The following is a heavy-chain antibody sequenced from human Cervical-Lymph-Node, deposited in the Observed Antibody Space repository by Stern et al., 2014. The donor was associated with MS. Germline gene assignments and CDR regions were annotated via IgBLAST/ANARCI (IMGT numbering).Heavy chain of an antibody. V-gene: IGHV4-39*01. CDR2: IYYTGNT. Sequence: QLQLQESGPGLVKPSETLSLTCTVSGDSISSVSSYWGWIRQPPGKGLEWIGSIYYTGNTHYNSFLKSRPTISVDTSKAQFFLQLTSVTAADSAVYYCARKQHLVKGYFDYWGQGALVTVSS. D-gene: IGHD6-13*01. CDR3: ARKQHLVKGYFDY. J-gene: IGHJ4*02. CDR1: GDSISSVSSY.